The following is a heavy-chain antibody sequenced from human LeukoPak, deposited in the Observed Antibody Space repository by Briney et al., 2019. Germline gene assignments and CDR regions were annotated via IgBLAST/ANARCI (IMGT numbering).Heavy chain of an antibody. CDR3: ATHGYSELRYFDWSTNE. Sequence: GGSLRLSCAASGFTFSTYAMSWVRQAPGKGLEWVANIKEDGSEKYYADPVKGRFTISRDNAKKSLYLQMDSLRAEDTAVYYCATHGYSELRYFDWSTNEWGQGTLVTVSS. CDR2: IKEDGSEK. CDR1: GFTFSTYA. J-gene: IGHJ4*02. D-gene: IGHD3-9*01. V-gene: IGHV3-7*01.